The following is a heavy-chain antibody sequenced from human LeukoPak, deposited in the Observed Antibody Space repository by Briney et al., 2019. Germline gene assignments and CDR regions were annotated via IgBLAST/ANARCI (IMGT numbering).Heavy chain of an antibody. CDR2: INAGNGNT. V-gene: IGHV1-3*01. Sequence: GASVKVSCKASGYTFTSYAMHWVRQAPGQRLEWRGWINAGNGNTKYSQKFQGRVTITRDTSASTAYMELSSLRSEDTAVYYCARDGGSGSYNDYWGQGTLVTVSS. CDR1: GYTFTSYA. D-gene: IGHD3-10*01. CDR3: ARDGGSGSYNDY. J-gene: IGHJ4*02.